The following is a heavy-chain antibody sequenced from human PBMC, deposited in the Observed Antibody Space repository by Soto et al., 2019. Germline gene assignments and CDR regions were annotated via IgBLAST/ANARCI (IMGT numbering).Heavy chain of an antibody. CDR3: ARMSYFYDKWYFDL. D-gene: IGHD3-22*01. CDR2: VYYSGTT. Sequence: QLQESGPGLVKPSQTLSLTCTVSGASINNNDYYWSWIRQTPGKGLEWIGYVYYSGTTDYIPSLKSRLSMSIDKSQNQFTLKQTSVTAADTATYYCARMSYFYDKWYFDLWGRGTLVTVSS. V-gene: IGHV4-30-4*01. CDR1: GASINNNDYY. J-gene: IGHJ2*01.